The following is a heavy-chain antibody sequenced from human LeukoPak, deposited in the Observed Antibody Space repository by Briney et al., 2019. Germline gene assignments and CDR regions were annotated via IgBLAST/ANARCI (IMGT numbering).Heavy chain of an antibody. CDR2: IYHSGST. V-gene: IGHV4-38-2*02. J-gene: IGHJ4*02. Sequence: SETLSLTCTVSGYSISSGYYWGWLRQPPGKGLEWIGSIYHSGSTYYNPSLKSRVTISVDTSKNQFSLKLSSVTAADTAVYYCARVGTYDSSGIHFDYWGQGTLVTVSS. D-gene: IGHD3-22*01. CDR3: ARVGTYDSSGIHFDY. CDR1: GYSISSGYY.